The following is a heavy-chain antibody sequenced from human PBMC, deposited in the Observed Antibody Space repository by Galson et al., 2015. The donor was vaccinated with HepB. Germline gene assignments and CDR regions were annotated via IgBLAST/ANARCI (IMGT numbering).Heavy chain of an antibody. J-gene: IGHJ4*02. V-gene: IGHV3-23*01. CDR3: AKRFGSYSSSCTDY. Sequence: SLRLSCAASGFTFTSYAMTWVRQAPGKGLEWVSTVSRSGGNTFYADSVKGRFTISKDNSKNTMYLQMNSLRAEDSAVYYCAKRFGSYSSSCTDYWGQGTLVTVSS. D-gene: IGHD6-13*01. CDR1: GFTFTSYA. CDR2: VSRSGGNT.